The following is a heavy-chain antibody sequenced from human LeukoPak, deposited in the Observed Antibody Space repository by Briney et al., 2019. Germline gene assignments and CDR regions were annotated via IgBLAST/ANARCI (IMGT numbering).Heavy chain of an antibody. V-gene: IGHV3-33*01. D-gene: IGHD2-21*01. Sequence: GGSLRLSCAASGFIFNKYGMHWVRQAPGKGLEWVAVIWLDGSKEYYADSVKGRFTISRDNSQNILYLQMSSLRAEDTAVYYCARLRGPQTYYPDYWGQGTLVTVSS. CDR2: IWLDGSKE. CDR3: ARLRGPQTYYPDY. CDR1: GFIFNKYG. J-gene: IGHJ4*02.